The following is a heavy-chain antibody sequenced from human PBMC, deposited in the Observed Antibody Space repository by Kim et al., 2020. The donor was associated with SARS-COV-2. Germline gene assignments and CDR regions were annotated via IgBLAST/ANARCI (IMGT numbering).Heavy chain of an antibody. CDR3: ASGGMMATNSNDYYYDGMDV. V-gene: IGHV7-4-1*02. CDR2: INTNTGNT. CDR1: GYTFTKYA. D-gene: IGHD5-12*01. J-gene: IGHJ6*02. Sequence: ASVKVSCKASGYTFTKYAMNWVRQAPGQGLEWMGWINTNTGNTTYAQGFTGRFVFSLDTPVSTAYLQISSLKAEDTAVYYCASGGMMATNSNDYYYDGMDVWGQGTTVTVSS.